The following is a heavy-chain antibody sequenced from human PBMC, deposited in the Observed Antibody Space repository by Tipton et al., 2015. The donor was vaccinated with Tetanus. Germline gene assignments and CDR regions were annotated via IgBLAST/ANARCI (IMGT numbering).Heavy chain of an antibody. D-gene: IGHD2-2*01. V-gene: IGHV3-48*01. J-gene: IGHJ4*02. CDR1: GFTFSTYT. Sequence: SLRLSCAASGFTFSTYTMNWVRQAPGKGLEWVSYITSSSSTIYYADSVKGRFTISRDNSKNTLYLQMNSLRAEDTAVYYCNGGSTRAYFDYWGQGTLVTVSS. CDR3: NGGSTRAYFDY. CDR2: ITSSSSTI.